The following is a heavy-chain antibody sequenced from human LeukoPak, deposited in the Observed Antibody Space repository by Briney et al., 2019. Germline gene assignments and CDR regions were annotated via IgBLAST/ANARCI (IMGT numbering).Heavy chain of an antibody. D-gene: IGHD3-22*01. J-gene: IGHJ6*02. CDR3: ARDAGNYDSSCYYGLSYYGMDV. Sequence: PGGSLRLSCAVSGFTFASYAMTWVRKGPGKGLDWFSAIYGSGGSTYYADCGNGRFTISSNHYMNTLDLKMNSLRAQDTAVYYCARDAGNYDSSCYYGLSYYGMDVWGQGTTVTVSS. CDR2: IYGSGGST. CDR1: GFTFASYA. V-gene: IGHV3-23*01.